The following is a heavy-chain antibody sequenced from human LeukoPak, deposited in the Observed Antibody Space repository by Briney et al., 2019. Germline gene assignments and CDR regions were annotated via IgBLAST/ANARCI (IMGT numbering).Heavy chain of an antibody. Sequence: ASVKVSCKASGYTFTSYGISWVRQAPGQGLEWMGWINPNTGGTNYAQKLQGRVTMTRDTSISTAYMELSSLRSDDTAIYFCAREAYYNFWSGSDYWGQGTLVTVSS. CDR2: INPNTGGT. V-gene: IGHV1-2*02. D-gene: IGHD3-3*01. CDR3: AREAYYNFWSGSDY. J-gene: IGHJ4*02. CDR1: GYTFTSYG.